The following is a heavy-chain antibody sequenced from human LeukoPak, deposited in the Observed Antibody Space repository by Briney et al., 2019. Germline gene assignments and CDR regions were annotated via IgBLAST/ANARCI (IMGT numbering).Heavy chain of an antibody. D-gene: IGHD5-12*01. V-gene: IGHV4-39*07. J-gene: IGHJ4*02. CDR1: GGSISSSSYY. CDR3: ARVGLVATFDY. Sequence: SETLSLACTVSGGSISSSSYYWGWIRQPPGKGLEWIGSIYYSGSTYYNPSLKSRVTISVDTSKNQFSLKLSSVTAADTAVYYCARVGLVATFDYWGQGTLVTVSS. CDR2: IYYSGST.